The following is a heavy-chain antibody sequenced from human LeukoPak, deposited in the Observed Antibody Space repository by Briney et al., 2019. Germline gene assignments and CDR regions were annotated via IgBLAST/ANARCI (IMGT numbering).Heavy chain of an antibody. CDR3: AKVDGSGSYYMDYFDY. V-gene: IGHV3-23*01. CDR1: GFTFSSYA. CDR2: ISGSGGST. J-gene: IGHJ4*02. D-gene: IGHD3-10*01. Sequence: GGSLRLSCAASGFTFSSYAVSWVRQARGRGLEWVSAISGSGGSTYYADSVKGRFTISRDNSKNTLYLQMNSLRAEDTAVYYCAKVDGSGSYYMDYFDYWGQGTLVTVSS.